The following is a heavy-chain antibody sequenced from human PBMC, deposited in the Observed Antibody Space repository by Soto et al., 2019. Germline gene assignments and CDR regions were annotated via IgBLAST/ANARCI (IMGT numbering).Heavy chain of an antibody. J-gene: IGHJ4*02. CDR1: GGTFSSYA. Sequence: SVKVSCKASGGTFSSYAISWVRQAPGQGLEWMGGIIPIFGTANYAQKFQGRVTITADESTSTAYMELSSLRSEDTAVYYCALPVDTATGRGYWGQGTLVTVS. V-gene: IGHV1-69*13. D-gene: IGHD5-18*01. CDR3: ALPVDTATGRGY. CDR2: IIPIFGTA.